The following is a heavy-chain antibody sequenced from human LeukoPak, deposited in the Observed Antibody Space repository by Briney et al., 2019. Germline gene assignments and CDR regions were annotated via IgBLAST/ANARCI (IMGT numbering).Heavy chain of an antibody. CDR1: GFTFDDYV. V-gene: IGHV3-9*01. Sequence: GRSLRLSCAASGFTFDDYVMHWVRQAPGKGLEWVSGINWNSGGVGYADSVKGRFTISRDNAKNSLYLQMNSLRAEDTALYYCAKASGGYSSGWFDYWGQGTLVTVSS. D-gene: IGHD6-19*01. CDR3: AKASGGYSSGWFDY. CDR2: INWNSGGV. J-gene: IGHJ4*02.